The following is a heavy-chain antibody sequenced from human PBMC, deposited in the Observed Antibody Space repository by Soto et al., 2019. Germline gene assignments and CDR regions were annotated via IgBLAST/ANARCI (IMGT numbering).Heavy chain of an antibody. J-gene: IGHJ4*02. CDR3: AHTYSSGWYIGPFDY. CDR2: IYWDDDK. CDR1: GFSLSTSGVG. Sequence: QITLKASGPTLVKPTQTLTLTCTFSGFSLSTSGVGVGWIRQPPGKALEWLALIYWDDDKRYSPSLKSRLTITKDTSKNQVVLTMTNMDPVDTATYYCAHTYSSGWYIGPFDYWGQGTLVTVSS. V-gene: IGHV2-5*02. D-gene: IGHD6-19*01.